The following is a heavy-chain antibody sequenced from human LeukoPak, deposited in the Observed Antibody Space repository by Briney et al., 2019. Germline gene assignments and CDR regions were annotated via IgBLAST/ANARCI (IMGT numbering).Heavy chain of an antibody. CDR2: ISSSSSYI. Sequence: GGALRLSRAASVFTLSSYSMNGVRQAPGKGREWGSSISSSSSYIYYADSLKGRFTISRDNAKNSLYLQMNSLRAEDTAVYYCARALGDCSSTSCHTDFDYWGQGTLVTVSS. CDR1: VFTLSSYS. CDR3: ARALGDCSSTSCHTDFDY. V-gene: IGHV3-21*01. D-gene: IGHD2-2*01. J-gene: IGHJ4*02.